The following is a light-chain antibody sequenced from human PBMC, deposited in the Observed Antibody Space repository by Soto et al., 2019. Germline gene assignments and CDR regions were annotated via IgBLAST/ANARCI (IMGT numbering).Light chain of an antibody. CDR3: SSYAGSNRLV. V-gene: IGLV2-8*01. J-gene: IGLJ2*01. CDR1: SSDIGGDNF. CDR2: DVS. Sequence: QSALTQPPSASGSPGQSVTVSCAGTSSDIGGDNFVSWYQQHPGKAPKLVIYDVSHRPSGVPDRFSGSKSGNTASLTVSGLQAEDEADYYCSSYAGSNRLVFGGGTKLTVL.